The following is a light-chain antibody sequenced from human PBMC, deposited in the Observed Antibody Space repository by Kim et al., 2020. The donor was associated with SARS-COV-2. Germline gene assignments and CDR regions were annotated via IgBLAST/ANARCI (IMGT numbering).Light chain of an antibody. J-gene: IGKJ2*03. Sequence: RATMNDNASQTVYYNSNNKNYLAWYQQKPGQATKLLIYWASIRESGVSDRFSGSGSETDFTLTISSLQAEDVAVYYCQQYYSTTPSFGQGTKLEI. CDR2: WAS. V-gene: IGKV4-1*01. CDR1: QTVYYNSNNKNY. CDR3: QQYYSTTPS.